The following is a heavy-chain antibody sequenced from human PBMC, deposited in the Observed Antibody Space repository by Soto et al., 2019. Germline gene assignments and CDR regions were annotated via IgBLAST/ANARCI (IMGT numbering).Heavy chain of an antibody. J-gene: IGHJ5*02. CDR2: INPILGTA. D-gene: IGHD2-15*01. Sequence: QVQLVQSGAEVKKPGSSVKVSCKASGGTFSSYTINWVRQAPGQGLEWMGRINPILGTAIYAQKFQGRVTLTADESTSTAYMELSSLRSEDTAVYYCARSYCSGGTCFHDWFDPWGQGTLVTVSS. CDR3: ARSYCSGGTCFHDWFDP. V-gene: IGHV1-69*01. CDR1: GGTFSSYT.